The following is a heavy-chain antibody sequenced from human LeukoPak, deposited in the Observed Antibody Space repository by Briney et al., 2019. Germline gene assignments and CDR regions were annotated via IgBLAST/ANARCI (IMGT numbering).Heavy chain of an antibody. J-gene: IGHJ4*02. CDR3: ARGRSYYYDSSAYYPDFDY. Sequence: SETLSLTCTVSGGSISTYYWSWIRQPPGKGLEWIGYIYYSGSTNYNPSLKSRVTISVDKSKNQFSLKLSSVTAADTAVYYCARGRSYYYDSSAYYPDFDYWGQGTLVTVSS. CDR1: GGSISTYY. V-gene: IGHV4-59*01. D-gene: IGHD3-22*01. CDR2: IYYSGST.